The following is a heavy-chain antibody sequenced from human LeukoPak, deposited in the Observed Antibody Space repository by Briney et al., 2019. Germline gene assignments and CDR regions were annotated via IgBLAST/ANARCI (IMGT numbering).Heavy chain of an antibody. Sequence: GGSLRLSCAASGFTFSSYAMSWVRQAPGKGLEWVSAISGSGGSTYYADSVKGRFTISRDNSKNTLYLQMNSLRAEDTAVYYCAREGIEYSSSRPFDYWGQGTLVTVSS. D-gene: IGHD6-6*01. V-gene: IGHV3-23*01. CDR2: ISGSGGST. J-gene: IGHJ4*02. CDR3: AREGIEYSSSRPFDY. CDR1: GFTFSSYA.